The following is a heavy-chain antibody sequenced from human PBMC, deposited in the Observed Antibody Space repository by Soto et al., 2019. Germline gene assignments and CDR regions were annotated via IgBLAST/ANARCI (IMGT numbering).Heavy chain of an antibody. CDR3: ASVYSGYDYRGWFDP. CDR2: IYYSGIT. Sequence: QVQLQESGPGLVKPSQTLSLTCTVSGGSISSGGYYWSWIRQHPGKGLEWIGYIYYSGITYNNPSLKSRVTISVDTSKNQFSLKLSSVTAADTAVYYCASVYSGYDYRGWFDPWGQGSLVTVSS. J-gene: IGHJ5*02. CDR1: GGSISSGGYY. V-gene: IGHV4-31*03. D-gene: IGHD5-12*01.